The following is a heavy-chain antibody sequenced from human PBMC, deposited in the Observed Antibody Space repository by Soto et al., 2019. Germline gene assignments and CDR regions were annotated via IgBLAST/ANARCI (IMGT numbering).Heavy chain of an antibody. D-gene: IGHD2-15*01. Sequence: ASVKVSCKASGYTFTSYGISWVRQAPGQGLEWMGWISAYNGNTNYAQKLQGRVTMTTDTSTSTAYMELRSLRSDDTAVYYCARDRARHFVVVVAAQKGAFDIWGQGTMVTVSS. CDR1: GYTFTSYG. J-gene: IGHJ3*02. CDR2: ISAYNGNT. V-gene: IGHV1-18*01. CDR3: ARDRARHFVVVVAAQKGAFDI.